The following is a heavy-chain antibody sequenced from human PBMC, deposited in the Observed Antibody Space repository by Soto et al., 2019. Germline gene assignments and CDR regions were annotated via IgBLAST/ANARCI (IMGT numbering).Heavy chain of an antibody. V-gene: IGHV3-30*18. Sequence: QVQLVESGGGVVQPGRSLRLSCAASGFTFSTCSMHWVRQAPGKGLEWVAVISYEGSNKYYADSVKGRFTISRDNYNNTLVLQMNSLRAEDTAVYYWAKDAATVTTNWYCALWGRGTLVTVSS. CDR1: GFTFSTCS. CDR3: AKDAATVTTNWYCAL. J-gene: IGHJ2*01. CDR2: ISYEGSNK. D-gene: IGHD4-17*01.